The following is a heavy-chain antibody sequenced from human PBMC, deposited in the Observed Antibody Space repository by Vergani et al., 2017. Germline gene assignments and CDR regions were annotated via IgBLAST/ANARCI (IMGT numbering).Heavy chain of an antibody. CDR3: ARFRYTYYYYMTV. CDR1: GGSFSGYY. J-gene: IGHJ6*03. D-gene: IGHD2-2*02. Sequence: QVQIQQWGAGLLKPSETLSLTCAVYGGSFSGYYWSWIRQPPGKGLEWIGEINHSGSTNYNPSLKSRVTIAVDTSKNQLSLKLSSVTAADTAVYYCARFRYTYYYYMTVWGKASTVTVPS. CDR2: INHSGST. V-gene: IGHV4-34*01.